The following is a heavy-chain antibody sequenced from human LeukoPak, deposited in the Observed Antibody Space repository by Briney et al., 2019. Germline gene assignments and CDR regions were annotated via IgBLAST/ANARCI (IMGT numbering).Heavy chain of an antibody. CDR3: VRGSSGTVVRGVSWAWFDP. V-gene: IGHV3-7*05. D-gene: IGHD3-10*01. CDR1: GFTFSRHW. Sequence: GGSLRLSCAGSGFTFSRHWMHWVRQAPGKGLEWVANIKPDGSEKYYVDSAKGRFTISRDNAKNSLYLQMNSLRAEDTAVYYCVRGSSGTVVRGVSWAWFDPWGQGTLVSVSS. CDR2: IKPDGSEK. J-gene: IGHJ5*02.